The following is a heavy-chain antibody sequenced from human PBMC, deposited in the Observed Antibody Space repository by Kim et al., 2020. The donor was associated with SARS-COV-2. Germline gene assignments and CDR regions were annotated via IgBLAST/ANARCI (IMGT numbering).Heavy chain of an antibody. V-gene: IGHV1-3*01. Sequence: ASVKVSCKASGYTFTSYAMHWVRQAPGQRLEWMGWINAGNGNTKYSQKFQGRVTITRDTSASTAYMELSSLRSEDTAVYYCARGGYGSGSGGAFDIWGQGTMVTVSS. D-gene: IGHD3-10*01. J-gene: IGHJ3*02. CDR1: GYTFTSYA. CDR3: ARGGYGSGSGGAFDI. CDR2: INAGNGNT.